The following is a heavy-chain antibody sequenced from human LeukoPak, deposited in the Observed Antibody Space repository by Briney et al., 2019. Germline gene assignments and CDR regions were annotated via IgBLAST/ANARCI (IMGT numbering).Heavy chain of an antibody. D-gene: IGHD6-13*01. V-gene: IGHV3-7*05. CDR1: GFPFSVYW. J-gene: IGHJ4*02. Sequence: PGGPLRLSCAASGFPFSVYWMSWVRQAPGKGLEWVANIKQDGSTKYYVDSVKGRFTISRDNAKNSVYLQMNGLSPEDTAVFYCARIGYSSSSFDHWGQGTLVTVSS. CDR3: ARIGYSSSSFDH. CDR2: IKQDGSTK.